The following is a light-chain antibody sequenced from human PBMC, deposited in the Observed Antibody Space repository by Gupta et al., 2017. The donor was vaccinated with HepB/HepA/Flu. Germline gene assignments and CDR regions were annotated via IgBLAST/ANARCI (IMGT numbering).Light chain of an antibody. J-gene: IGKJ3*01. CDR1: QSINNN. V-gene: IGKV3-15*01. Sequence: ELVLTPSPATLSVSPGERATLSCRASQSINNNLAWYQQKPGQAPRLLIYDTSTRATGVPARFSGSGSGTEFTLTISSLQSEDFAAYYCQEYNNWPPIFTFGPGTKVDIK. CDR3: QEYNNWPPIFT. CDR2: DTS.